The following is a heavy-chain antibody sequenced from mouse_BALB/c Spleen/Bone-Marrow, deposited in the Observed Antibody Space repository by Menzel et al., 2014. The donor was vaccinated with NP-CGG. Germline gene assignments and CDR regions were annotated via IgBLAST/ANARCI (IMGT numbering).Heavy chain of an antibody. CDR1: GFTFSSYG. CDR2: INSNGGST. V-gene: IGHV5-6-3*01. J-gene: IGHJ2*01. D-gene: IGHD1-1*01. CDR3: ARERYYGNGRIFEY. Sequence: EVKLVESGGGLVQPGGSLKLSCAASGFTFSSYGMSWVRQTPDKRLELVATINSNGGSTYYPDSVKGRFTITRDNAKNTLYLQMSSLKSEGTAMYYCARERYYGNGRIFEYWGQGTTLTVSS.